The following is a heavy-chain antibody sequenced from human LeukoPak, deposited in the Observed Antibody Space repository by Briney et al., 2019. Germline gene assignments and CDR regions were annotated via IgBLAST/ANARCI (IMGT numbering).Heavy chain of an antibody. J-gene: IGHJ4*02. CDR3: AKDRPGGYYDY. CDR2: INSDGSST. Sequence: GGSLRLSCAASGFTFSSYWMHRVRQAPGKGLVWVSRINSDGSSTSYADSVKGRFTISRDNSKNTLYLHMNSLRAEDTAVYYCAKDRPGGYYDYWGQGTLVTVSS. V-gene: IGHV3-74*01. CDR1: GFTFSSYW. D-gene: IGHD2-21*01.